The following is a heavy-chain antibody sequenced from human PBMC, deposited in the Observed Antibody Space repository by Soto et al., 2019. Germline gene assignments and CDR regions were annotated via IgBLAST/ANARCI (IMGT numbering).Heavy chain of an antibody. D-gene: IGHD6-13*01. Sequence: SETLSLTCAVYGGSFSGYYWSWIRQPPGKGLEWIGEINHSGSTNYNPSLKSRVTISVDTSKNQFSLKLSSVTAADTAVYYCARDRGIAAAGSALNWFDPWGQGTQVTVSS. CDR1: GGSFSGYY. CDR3: ARDRGIAAAGSALNWFDP. J-gene: IGHJ5*02. V-gene: IGHV4-34*01. CDR2: INHSGST.